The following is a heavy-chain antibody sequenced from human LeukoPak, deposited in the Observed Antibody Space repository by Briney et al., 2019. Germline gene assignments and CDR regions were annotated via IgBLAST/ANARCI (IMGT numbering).Heavy chain of an antibody. Sequence: GGSLRLSCTASGFSFDTYAMDWVRQVPGKGLEWVSGISGSGGNSYYADSVKGRFTISRDDSKNTLYLQMNSLRIEDTAFYYCANGPTASGYFAYFDYWGQGTPVTVSS. D-gene: IGHD3-22*01. CDR3: ANGPTASGYFAYFDY. CDR1: GFSFDTYA. V-gene: IGHV3-23*01. J-gene: IGHJ4*02. CDR2: ISGSGGNS.